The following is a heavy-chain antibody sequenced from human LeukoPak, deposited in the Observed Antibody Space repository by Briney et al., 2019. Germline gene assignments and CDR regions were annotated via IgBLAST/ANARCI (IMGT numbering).Heavy chain of an antibody. V-gene: IGHV1-18*01. CDR2: ISAYNGNT. CDR1: GYTFTSYG. Sequence: EASVKVSCKASGYTFTSYGISWVRQAPGQGLEWMGWISAYNGNTNYAQKLQGRVTMTTDTSTSTSYMELRSLRSDDTAVYYCARTEAEADFNAFDIWGQGTMVTVSS. CDR3: ARTEAEADFNAFDI. J-gene: IGHJ3*02. D-gene: IGHD6-13*01.